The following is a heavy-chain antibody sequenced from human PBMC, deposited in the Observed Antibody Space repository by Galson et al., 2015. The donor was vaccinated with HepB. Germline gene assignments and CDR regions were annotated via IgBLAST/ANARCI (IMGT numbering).Heavy chain of an antibody. CDR1: GFTVSDNY. CDR3: ARGGIAAALFDY. D-gene: IGHD6-25*01. V-gene: IGHV3-66*01. Sequence: SLRLSCAVSGFTVSDNYMSWVRQPPGKGLEWVSVIFSGGTTYYTDSVKGRFTISRDNSKNTVYLQMNSLRADDTAIYYCARGGIAAALFDYWGQGTLVTVSS. CDR2: IFSGGTT. J-gene: IGHJ4*02.